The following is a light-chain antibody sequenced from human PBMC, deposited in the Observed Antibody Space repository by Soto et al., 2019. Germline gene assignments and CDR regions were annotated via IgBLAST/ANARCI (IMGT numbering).Light chain of an antibody. Sequence: DIQVTQSPSSVSASVGDRVTITCRTSHDVSIWLAWYQQKPGKAPELLIYSASTLQTGVPSRFSGSGSGTDFTLTISSLQTEDFATYYCQPANSFPLTFGGGTKVEIK. J-gene: IGKJ4*01. V-gene: IGKV1-12*01. CDR3: QPANSFPLT. CDR1: HDVSIW. CDR2: SAS.